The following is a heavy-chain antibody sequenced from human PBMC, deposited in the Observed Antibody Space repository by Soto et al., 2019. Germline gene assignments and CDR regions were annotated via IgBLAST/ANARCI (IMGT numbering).Heavy chain of an antibody. D-gene: IGHD2-2*01. V-gene: IGHV1-69*01. Sequence: QVQLVQSGAEVKKPGSSVKVSCKASGGPFRSFAIIWVRQAPGQGLEWMGGIIAMIGPATYAQKFQDRVTITADESANTAYMTVSMVRTEDTSEYSCVSCYCSTARCNYDIDVWGQGTMVTVSS. CDR3: VSCYCSTARCNYDIDV. J-gene: IGHJ6*02. CDR2: IIAMIGPA. CDR1: GGPFRSFA.